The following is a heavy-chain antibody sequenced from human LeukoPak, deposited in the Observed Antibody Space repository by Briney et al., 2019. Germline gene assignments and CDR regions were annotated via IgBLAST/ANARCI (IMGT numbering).Heavy chain of an antibody. J-gene: IGHJ4*02. CDR1: GYTFTSYG. Sequence: ASVKVSCKASGYTFTSYGISWVRQAPGQGLEWMGWISAYNGNTNYAQKLQGRVTMTTDTSTSTAYMELSSLRSEDTAVYYCARDLSHYYDSSGYFLGTYYFDYWGQGTLVTVSS. CDR2: ISAYNGNT. CDR3: ARDLSHYYDSSGYFLGTYYFDY. V-gene: IGHV1-18*01. D-gene: IGHD3-22*01.